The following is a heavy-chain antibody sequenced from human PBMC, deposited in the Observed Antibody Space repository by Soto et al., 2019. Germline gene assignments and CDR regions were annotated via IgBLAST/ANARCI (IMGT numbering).Heavy chain of an antibody. CDR1: GGTYSIYD. J-gene: IGHJ4*02. CDR3: ARSQYYYDRSGYYCPDD. D-gene: IGHD3-22*01. Sequence: KASCRASGGTYSIYDISWVRPAPGQVLEWMGGIIPIFGTANYAQKFQGRVTITADESTSTAYMELSSLRSEDTAVYYCARSQYYYDRSGYYCPDDWGQGTLVTFSS. CDR2: IIPIFGTA. V-gene: IGHV1-69*01.